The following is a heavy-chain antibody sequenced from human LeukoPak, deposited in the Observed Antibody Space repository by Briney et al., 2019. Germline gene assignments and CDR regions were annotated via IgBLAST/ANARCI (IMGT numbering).Heavy chain of an antibody. CDR2: ISPNSGGT. D-gene: IGHD2-2*01. V-gene: IGHV1-2*02. J-gene: IGHJ4*02. CDR3: ATDIVVVPAASNGY. CDR1: GYTFTGYY. Sequence: ASVKVSCKASGYTFTGYYMHWVRQAPGQGLEWMGWISPNSGGTNYAQKFQGRVTMTRDTSISTAYMELSRLRSDDTAVYYCATDIVVVPAASNGYWGQGTLVTVSS.